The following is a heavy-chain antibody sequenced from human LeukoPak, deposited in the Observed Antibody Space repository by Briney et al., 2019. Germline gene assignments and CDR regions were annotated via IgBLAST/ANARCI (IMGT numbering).Heavy chain of an antibody. D-gene: IGHD5-18*01. CDR3: ARSREPFPMVTVDY. J-gene: IGHJ4*02. Sequence: PRESLKISCEGSGYSFTSYWIGWVRQMPGKGLEWMGIIYPGDSDTRYSPSLQGQVTISADKSISTAYLQWSSLKASDTAMYYCARSREPFPMVTVDYWGQGTLVTVSS. CDR2: IYPGDSDT. CDR1: GYSFTSYW. V-gene: IGHV5-51*01.